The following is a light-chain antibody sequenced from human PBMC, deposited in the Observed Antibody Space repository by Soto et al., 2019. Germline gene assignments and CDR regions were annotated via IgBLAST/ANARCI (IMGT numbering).Light chain of an antibody. CDR3: QRRSSWPSP. CDR2: GPS. V-gene: IGKV3-11*01. CDR1: QSVRNY. J-gene: IGKJ5*01. Sequence: EIVLTQSPATLSLSPGERATLSCRASQSVRNYVAWYQQKPGQAPRLLISGPSNRATAIPARFSGSGSGTDLTLTIRSLEAEDSAVYYCQRRSSWPSPFGQATRLEI.